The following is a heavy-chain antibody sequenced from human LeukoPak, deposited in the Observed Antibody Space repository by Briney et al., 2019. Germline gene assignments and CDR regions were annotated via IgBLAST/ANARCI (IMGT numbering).Heavy chain of an antibody. D-gene: IGHD2-15*01. CDR2: INPSGGST. CDR3: ARGLGAKGYCSGGSCHSFDY. J-gene: IGHJ4*02. Sequence: ASVRVSCKASGYTFTSYYMHWVRQAPGQGLEWMGIINPSGGSTSYAQKFQGRVTMTRDTSTSTVYMELSSLRSEDTAVYYCARGLGAKGYCSGGSCHSFDYWGQGTLVTVSS. CDR1: GYTFTSYY. V-gene: IGHV1-46*01.